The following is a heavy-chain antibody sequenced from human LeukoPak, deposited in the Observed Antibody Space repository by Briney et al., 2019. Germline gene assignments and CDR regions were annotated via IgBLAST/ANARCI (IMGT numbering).Heavy chain of an antibody. CDR1: GYTFTSYD. V-gene: IGHV1-8*01. D-gene: IGHD3-10*01. J-gene: IGHJ6*03. CDR3: ARGGFRRQYYYYYYMDV. Sequence: ASVKVSCKASGYTFTSYDINWVRQATGQGLEWMGWMNPNSGNTGYAQKFQGRVTMTRNTSISTAYMELSSLRSEDTAVYYCARGGFRRQYYYYYYMDVWGKGTTVTVSS. CDR2: MNPNSGNT.